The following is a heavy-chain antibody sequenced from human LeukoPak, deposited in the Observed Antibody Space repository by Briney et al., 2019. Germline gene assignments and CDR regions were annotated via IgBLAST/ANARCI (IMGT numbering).Heavy chain of an antibody. CDR3: ARGGAKGIQLWLLTFDY. Sequence: GSLRLSCAASGFTFSSYAMHWVRQAPGKGLEWVAVISYDGSNKYYADSVKGRFTISRDNSKNTLYLQMNSLRAEDTAVYYCARGGAKGIQLWLLTFDYWGQGTLVTVSS. CDR2: ISYDGSNK. J-gene: IGHJ4*02. D-gene: IGHD5-18*01. CDR1: GFTFSSYA. V-gene: IGHV3-30*04.